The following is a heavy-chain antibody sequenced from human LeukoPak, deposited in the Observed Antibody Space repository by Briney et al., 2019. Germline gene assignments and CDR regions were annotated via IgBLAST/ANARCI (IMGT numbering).Heavy chain of an antibody. CDR2: VSHTGST. CDR1: DYSISSTYY. Sequence: SETLSLTCTVSDYSISSTYYWGWIRQPPGKGLEWIGSVSHTGSTFYNPSLKSRVTISVDTSKNQFSLKLNSVTAADTAVYYCARAGYGDSDFDYWGQGTLVTVSS. V-gene: IGHV4-38-2*02. D-gene: IGHD4-17*01. CDR3: ARAGYGDSDFDY. J-gene: IGHJ4*02.